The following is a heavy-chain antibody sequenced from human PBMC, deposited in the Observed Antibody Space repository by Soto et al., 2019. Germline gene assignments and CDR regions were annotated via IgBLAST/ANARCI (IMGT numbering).Heavy chain of an antibody. CDR3: TTAGDYDIDY. V-gene: IGHV3-15*07. Sequence: SNAWMNWVRQAPGKWLEWVGRIKSKADGGTTDYAAPVKGRFTISRDDSKNTRYLKMNSLKTEDTAVYYCTTAGDYDIDYWGQGTLVTVSS. J-gene: IGHJ4*02. CDR2: IKSKADGGTT. D-gene: IGHD4-17*01. CDR1: SNAW.